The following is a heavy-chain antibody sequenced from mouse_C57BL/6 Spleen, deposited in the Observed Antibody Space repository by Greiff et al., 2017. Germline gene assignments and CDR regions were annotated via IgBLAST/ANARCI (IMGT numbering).Heavy chain of an antibody. Sequence: QVQLQQSGPELVKPGASVKISCKASGYAFSSSWMNWVKQRPGKGLEWIGRIYPGDGDTNYNGKFKGKATLTADKSSSTAYLQLSRLTSEDSAVYFCAEGDYSGEYDMDDWGQGTTVTVSS. CDR1: GYAFSSSW. CDR2: IYPGDGDT. V-gene: IGHV1-82*01. CDR3: AEGDYSGEYDMDD. J-gene: IGHJ4*01. D-gene: IGHD2-4*01.